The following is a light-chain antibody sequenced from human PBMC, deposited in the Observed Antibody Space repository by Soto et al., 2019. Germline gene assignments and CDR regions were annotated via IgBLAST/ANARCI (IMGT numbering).Light chain of an antibody. J-gene: IGKJ1*01. V-gene: IGKV3-20*01. Sequence: FTQSAGTLSLSPGERATLSCRASQSVRSNFLAWYQQKPGQAPRLLIYGASNRATGIPDRFSGSGSGTDFTLTITRLEPEDFAMYYCQQYGSSGTFGQGTKVAI. CDR1: QSVRSNF. CDR2: GAS. CDR3: QQYGSSGT.